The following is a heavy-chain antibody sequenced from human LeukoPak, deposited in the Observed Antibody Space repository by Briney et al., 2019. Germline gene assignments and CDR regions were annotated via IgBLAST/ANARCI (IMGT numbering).Heavy chain of an antibody. CDR1: GFTFSNSA. V-gene: IGHV3-23*01. CDR3: AKKQGYYIDY. D-gene: IGHD3-3*01. CDR2: ISGSGGGT. Sequence: SGGSLRLSCAASGFTFSNSAMSWVRQGPGKGLEWVSGISGSGGGTYYADSVKGRFTISRDNSKNTLYLQMNSLRAEDTAVYYCAKKQGYYIDYWGQGTLVTVSS. J-gene: IGHJ4*02.